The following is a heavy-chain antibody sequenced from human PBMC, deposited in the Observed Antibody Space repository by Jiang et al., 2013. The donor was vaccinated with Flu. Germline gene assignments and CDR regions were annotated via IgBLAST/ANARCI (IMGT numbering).Heavy chain of an antibody. V-gene: IGHV1-2*02. D-gene: IGHD6-19*01. CDR2: INPNSGGT. Sequence: MHWVRQAPGQGLEWMGWINPNSGGTNYAQKFQGRVTMTRDTSISTAYMELSRLRSDDTAVYYCARGSSAGIAVADWGQGTLVTVSS. J-gene: IGHJ4*02. CDR3: ARGSSAGIAVAD.